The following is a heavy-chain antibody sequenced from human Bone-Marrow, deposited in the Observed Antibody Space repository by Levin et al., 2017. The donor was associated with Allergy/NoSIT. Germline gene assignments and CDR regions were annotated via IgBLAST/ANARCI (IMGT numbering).Heavy chain of an antibody. J-gene: IGHJ4*02. Sequence: PGGSLRLSCTPSGFNFGDYAMSWVRQAPGKGLEWVGFIRNTPHGGTTKCAASVEGRFAISRDDSKSTAYLQMNSLKTEDTGVYYCTTCSGSVCSYRYWGQGTLVIVSS. V-gene: IGHV3-49*04. CDR1: GFNFGDYA. D-gene: IGHD5/OR15-5a*01. CDR2: IRNTPHGGTT. CDR3: TTCSGSVCSYRY.